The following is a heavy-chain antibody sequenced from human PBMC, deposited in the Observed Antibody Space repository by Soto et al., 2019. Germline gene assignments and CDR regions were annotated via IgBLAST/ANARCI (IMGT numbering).Heavy chain of an antibody. CDR1: GGSISSYY. CDR2: IYYSGGT. D-gene: IGHD2-2*01. V-gene: IGHV4-59*08. J-gene: IGHJ5*02. Sequence: PSETLSLPCTVSGGSISSYYWGWIRQPPGKGLEWIGDIYYSGGTNYNPSLKRRVTISVDTSKNQFSLKLSSVTAAAPAVYDCARPRHCRSTSCSGALDPWGQGTLVTVSS. CDR3: ARPRHCRSTSCSGALDP.